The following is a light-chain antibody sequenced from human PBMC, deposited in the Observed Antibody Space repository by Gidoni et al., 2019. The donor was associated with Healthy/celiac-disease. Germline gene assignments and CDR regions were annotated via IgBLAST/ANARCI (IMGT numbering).Light chain of an antibody. CDR1: ALPKQY. J-gene: IGLJ2*01. CDR3: QSADSSGTYEGVV. V-gene: IGLV3-25*03. Sequence: SYELTQPPSVSVSPGHTARITCSGDALPKQYAYWYQQKPGQAPVLVIYKDSARPSGIPERFSGSSSGTTVTLTISGVQAEDEADYYCQSADSSGTYEGVVFGGGTKLTVL. CDR2: KDS.